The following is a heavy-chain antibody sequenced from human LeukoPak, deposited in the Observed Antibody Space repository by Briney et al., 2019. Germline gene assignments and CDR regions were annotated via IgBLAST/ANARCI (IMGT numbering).Heavy chain of an antibody. Sequence: VQPGRSLRLSCAASGFTFDDYAMHWVRQAPGKGLEWVSGISWNSGSIGYADSVKGRFTISRDNAKNSLYLQMNSLRAEDTALYYCAKGGSSAFYFQHWGQGTLVTVCS. CDR2: ISWNSGSI. J-gene: IGHJ1*01. V-gene: IGHV3-9*01. CDR1: GFTFDDYA. D-gene: IGHD1-26*01. CDR3: AKGGSSAFYFQH.